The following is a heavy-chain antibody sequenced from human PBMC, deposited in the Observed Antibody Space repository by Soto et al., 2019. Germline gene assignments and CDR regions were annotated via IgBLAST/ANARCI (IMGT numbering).Heavy chain of an antibody. D-gene: IGHD4-17*01. CDR2: IYWDDDK. CDR3: AHSTRHGDYVL. V-gene: IGHV2-5*02. Sequence: QITLKESGPTLVKPTQTLTLTCTFSGFSLRTSGVGVGWIRQPPGKALEWLALIYWDDDKRYSPSLKSRLAVTKDTSQNQVVLTMTNRDPVDTATEYGAHSTRHGDYVLGGQGTMVIVSS. J-gene: IGHJ3*01. CDR1: GFSLRTSGVG.